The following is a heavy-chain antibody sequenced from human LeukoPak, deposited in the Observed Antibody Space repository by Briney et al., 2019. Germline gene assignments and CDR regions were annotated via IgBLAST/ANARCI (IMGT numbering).Heavy chain of an antibody. D-gene: IGHD4-17*01. J-gene: IGHJ4*02. V-gene: IGHV3-23*01. CDR1: GFTFNSYA. CDR2: ISGRGGST. Sequence: GVSLRLSCEATGFTFNSYAMSWGRQASGKGLEGGSAISGRGGSTFYADSVKGPFTISRDNSKNTLFLQMNSLRADDTAVYYCARDDYGETFDYWGQGTLVTVSS. CDR3: ARDDYGETFDY.